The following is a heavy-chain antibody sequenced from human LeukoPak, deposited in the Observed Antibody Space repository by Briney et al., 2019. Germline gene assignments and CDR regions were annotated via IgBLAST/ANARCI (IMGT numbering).Heavy chain of an antibody. J-gene: IGHJ5*02. Sequence: SETLSLTCAVYGGSFSGYYWSWIRQPPGKGLEGIGEINHSGSTNYNPSLKSRVTISVDTSKNQFSLKLSSVTAADTAVYYCARDGFGELSAWGQGTLVTVSS. V-gene: IGHV4-34*01. D-gene: IGHD3-10*01. CDR3: ARDGFGELSA. CDR2: INHSGST. CDR1: GGSFSGYY.